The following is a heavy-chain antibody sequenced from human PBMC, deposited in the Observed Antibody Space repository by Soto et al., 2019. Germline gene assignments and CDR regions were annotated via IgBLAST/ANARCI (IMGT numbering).Heavy chain of an antibody. Sequence: QVQLVQSGAEVKKPGSSVKVSCKASGGTFSSYTISWVRQAPGQGLEWMGRIIPILGIANYAQKFQGRVTXTXXQATSTAYMELSSLRSEDTAVYYCARARNSPYFDYWGQGTLVTVSS. CDR1: GGTFSSYT. CDR2: IIPILGIA. D-gene: IGHD4-4*01. CDR3: ARARNSPYFDY. V-gene: IGHV1-69*02. J-gene: IGHJ4*02.